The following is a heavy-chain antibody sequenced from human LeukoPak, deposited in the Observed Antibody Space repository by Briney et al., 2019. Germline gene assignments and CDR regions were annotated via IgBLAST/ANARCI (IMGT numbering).Heavy chain of an antibody. D-gene: IGHD3-22*01. V-gene: IGHV3-53*01. CDR3: AGTSSLYDSSAYFAY. Sequence: PGGSLRLSCVASGFTVNTHYMNWVRQAPGRGLEWVSVIYAGGRTYYADSVKGRFTISRDDSENTLYLQVNSLRAEDTAVYYCAGTSSLYDSSAYFAYWGQGTLVTVSS. CDR2: IYAGGRT. CDR1: GFTVNTHY. J-gene: IGHJ4*02.